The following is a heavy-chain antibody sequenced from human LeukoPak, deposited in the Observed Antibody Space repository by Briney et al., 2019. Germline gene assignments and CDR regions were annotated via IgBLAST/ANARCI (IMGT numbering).Heavy chain of an antibody. Sequence: ASVKVSCKASGCTFTSYGISWVRQAPGQGLEWMGWISAYNGNTNYAQKLQGRVTMTTDTSTSTAYMELRSLRSDDTAVYYCARGAITVTTSDSSGYYYYYYYMDVWGKGTTVTISS. J-gene: IGHJ6*03. CDR1: GCTFTSYG. CDR3: ARGAITVTTSDSSGYYYYYYYMDV. CDR2: ISAYNGNT. V-gene: IGHV1-18*01. D-gene: IGHD3-22*01.